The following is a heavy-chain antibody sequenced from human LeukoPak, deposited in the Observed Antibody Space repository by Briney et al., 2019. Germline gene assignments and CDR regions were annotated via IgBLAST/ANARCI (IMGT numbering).Heavy chain of an antibody. CDR2: ISYDGSNK. Sequence: PGRSLRLSCAASGFIFEDYAMHWVRQAPGKGLEWVAVISYDGSNKYYADSVKGRFTISRDNSKNTLYLQMNSLRAEDTAVYYCARESGQANDFWSGYYTRDFDYWGQGTLVTVSS. CDR1: GFIFEDYA. CDR3: ARESGQANDFWSGYYTRDFDY. V-gene: IGHV3-30-3*01. J-gene: IGHJ4*02. D-gene: IGHD3-3*01.